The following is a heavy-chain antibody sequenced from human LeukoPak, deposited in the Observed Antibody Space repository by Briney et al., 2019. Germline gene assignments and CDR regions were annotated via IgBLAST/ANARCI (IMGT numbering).Heavy chain of an antibody. V-gene: IGHV5-51*01. J-gene: IGHJ4*02. CDR1: GYTFTTDW. CDR2: IYPGDSDT. CDR3: ARVGTSGTTLSHFDH. Sequence: GESLQISCQGSGYTFTTDWIAGVRHIPRKGLEWMGIIYPGDSDTRYSPSFQGQVTISADKSISTAYLQWSSLKASDTAMFYCARVGTSGTTLSHFDHWGQGTLVPVSS. D-gene: IGHD1-1*01.